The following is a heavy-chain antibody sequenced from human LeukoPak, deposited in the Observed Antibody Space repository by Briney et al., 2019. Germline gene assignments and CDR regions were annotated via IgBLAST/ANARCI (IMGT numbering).Heavy chain of an antibody. CDR1: GFTFSSYD. Sequence: PGGSLRLSCAASGFTFSSYDMHWVRQAPGKGLEWVAFISYDGSNKYYADSVKGRFTISRDNSKSTLYLQMNSLRTEDTAVYYCARERLGRAFDIWGQGTMVTVSS. J-gene: IGHJ3*02. D-gene: IGHD3-9*01. V-gene: IGHV3-30*04. CDR3: ARERLGRAFDI. CDR2: ISYDGSNK.